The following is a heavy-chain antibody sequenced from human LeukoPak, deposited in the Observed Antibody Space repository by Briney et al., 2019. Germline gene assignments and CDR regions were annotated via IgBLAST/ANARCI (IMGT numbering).Heavy chain of an antibody. Sequence: ASVKVSCKASGGTFSSYAISWVRQAPGQGLEWMGGIIPIFGTANYAQKFQGRVTITTDESTSTAYMELSSLRSEDTAVYYCARGARDLRFWGTGGYSGQGTLVTVSS. CDR1: GGTFSSYA. J-gene: IGHJ4*02. D-gene: IGHD3-3*01. CDR2: IIPIFGTA. CDR3: ARGARDLRFWGTGGY. V-gene: IGHV1-69*05.